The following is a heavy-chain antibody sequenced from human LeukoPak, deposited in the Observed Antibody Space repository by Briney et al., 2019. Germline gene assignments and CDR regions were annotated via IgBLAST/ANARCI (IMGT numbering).Heavy chain of an antibody. J-gene: IGHJ6*02. CDR2: ISWNSGSI. Sequence: GGSLRLSCAASGFTFDDYAMHWVRQAPGKGLEWVSGISWNSGSIGYADSVKGRFTISRDNAKNSLYLQMNSLRAEDTALYYYAKGPTYNGYGDYVNYYYYGMDVWGQGTTVTVSS. D-gene: IGHD4-17*01. V-gene: IGHV3-9*01. CDR3: AKGPTYNGYGDYVNYYYYGMDV. CDR1: GFTFDDYA.